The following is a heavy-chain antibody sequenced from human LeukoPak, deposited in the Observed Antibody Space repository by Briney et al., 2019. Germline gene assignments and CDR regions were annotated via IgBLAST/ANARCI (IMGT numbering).Heavy chain of an antibody. D-gene: IGHD4-23*01. CDR2: ISSSSSYI. CDR1: GFTFSSYS. CDR3: ARAPYGGNSVGFDY. Sequence: GGSLRLSCAASGFTFSSYSMNWVRQAPGKGLEWVSSISSSSSYIYYADSVKGRFTISRDNAKNSLYLQMNSLRAEDTAVYYCARAPYGGNSVGFDYWGQGTLVTVSS. V-gene: IGHV3-21*04. J-gene: IGHJ4*02.